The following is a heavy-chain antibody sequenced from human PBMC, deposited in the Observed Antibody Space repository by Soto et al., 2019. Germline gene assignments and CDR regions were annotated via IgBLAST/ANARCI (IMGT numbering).Heavy chain of an antibody. CDR2: IYYNGNI. CDR3: ATGLVYFGSEY. CDR1: GGSITSYY. D-gene: IGHD3-10*01. V-gene: IGHV4-59*01. Sequence: QVQLQESGPGLVKPLETLSLTCTVPGGSITSYYWSWVRQPPGKGLEWIGYIYYNGNINYNPSLKSRLTISLDTSKNQFSLRLSSVTAADEAVYYCATGLVYFGSEYWGQGTLVTVSS. J-gene: IGHJ4*02.